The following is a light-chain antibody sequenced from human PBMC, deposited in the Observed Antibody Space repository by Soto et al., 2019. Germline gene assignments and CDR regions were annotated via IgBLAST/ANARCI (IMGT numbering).Light chain of an antibody. CDR3: QQYSSSPIT. V-gene: IGKV3-20*01. J-gene: IGKJ5*01. CDR2: GAS. Sequence: EIVLTQSPGTLSLSPGERATLSCRASQSFSSTYLAWYQQKPGQAPRLLIYGASSRATGIPDRFSGGGSGTDFSLTISRLDPEDFAVYYCQQYSSSPITFGLGTRLEIK. CDR1: QSFSSTY.